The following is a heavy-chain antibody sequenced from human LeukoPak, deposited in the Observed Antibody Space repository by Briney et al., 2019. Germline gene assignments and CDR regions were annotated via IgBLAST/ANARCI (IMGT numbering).Heavy chain of an antibody. D-gene: IGHD2-2*02. CDR1: GGSFSGYY. Sequence: SETLSLTCAVYGGSFSGYYWSWIRQRPGKGLEWIGEINHSGSTNYNPSLKSRVTISVDTSKNQFSLKLSSVTAADTAVYYCVRPGLTRRVVPAAIRGFDPWGQGTLVTVSS. J-gene: IGHJ5*02. V-gene: IGHV4-34*01. CDR3: VRPGLTRRVVPAAIRGFDP. CDR2: INHSGST.